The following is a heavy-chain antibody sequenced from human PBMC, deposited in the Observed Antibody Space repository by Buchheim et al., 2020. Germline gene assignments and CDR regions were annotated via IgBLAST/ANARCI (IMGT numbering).Heavy chain of an antibody. CDR1: GGSFSGYF. D-gene: IGHD5-18*01. CDR3: ARGGYSYTYDY. Sequence: QVQLQQWGAGLLKPSETLSLTSADFGGSFSGYFWTWIRQPPGKGLKWIGEINHSGSTKYNPSLKSRVTIPVDTSKNQFSRNLNSVTAADTALYFCARGGYSYTYDYWGQGTL. CDR2: INHSGST. J-gene: IGHJ4*02. V-gene: IGHV4-34*01.